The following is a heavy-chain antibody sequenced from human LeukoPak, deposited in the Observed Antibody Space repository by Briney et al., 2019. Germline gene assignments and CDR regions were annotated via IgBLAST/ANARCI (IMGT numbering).Heavy chain of an antibody. CDR3: AKALRADYYYYYMDV. V-gene: IGHV3-30*18. CDR1: GFTFSSYG. J-gene: IGHJ6*03. CDR2: ISYDGSNK. Sequence: GRSLRLPCAASGFTFSSYGMHWVRQAPGKGLEWVAVISYDGSNKYYADSVKGRFTISRDNSKNTLYLQMNSLRAEDTAVYYCAKALRADYYYYYMDVWGKGTTVTVSS.